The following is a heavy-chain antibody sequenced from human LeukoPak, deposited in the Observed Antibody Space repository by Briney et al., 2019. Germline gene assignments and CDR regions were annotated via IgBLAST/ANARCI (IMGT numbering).Heavy chain of an antibody. CDR2: IIGRGGST. J-gene: IGHJ4*02. CDR1: GFTFSMYA. Sequence: GGSLRLSCAVSGFTFSMYAMSWVRQPPGEGSEWVSAIIGRGGSTYYADSVKGRFTISRDTSKNTLYMQMSSLRAEDTAVYYCAKTGTHRHIVVVTAYYYFDYWGQGTLVTVSS. CDR3: AKTGTHRHIVVVTAYYYFDY. V-gene: IGHV3-23*01. D-gene: IGHD2-21*02.